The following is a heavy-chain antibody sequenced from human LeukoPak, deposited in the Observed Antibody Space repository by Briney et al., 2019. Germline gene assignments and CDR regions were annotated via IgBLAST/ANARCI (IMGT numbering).Heavy chain of an antibody. CDR2: IYYSGST. Sequence: SETLSLTCTVSGGSISSYYWSWIRQPPGKGLEWIGYIYYSGSTNYNPSLKSRVTISVDTSKNQFSLKLSSVTAADTAVYYCARHGAAAGWGRFEPWGHGGLGTVSS. J-gene: IGHJ5*02. CDR3: ARHGAAAGWGRFEP. D-gene: IGHD6-13*01. CDR1: GGSISSYY. V-gene: IGHV4-59*08.